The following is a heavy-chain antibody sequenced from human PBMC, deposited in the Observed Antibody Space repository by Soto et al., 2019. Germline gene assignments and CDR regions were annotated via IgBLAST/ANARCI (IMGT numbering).Heavy chain of an antibody. D-gene: IGHD3-22*01. Sequence: LVQSGPEVKTPGASVKVSCKASGYTFTSRSLNWLRQAPGQGIEWMGWISVDNGNTNYPPGLQGRVTLTADTSTSTAYMELRTLTSDDTAVYYCARGYDRSGYSGAFDIWGQGTMVAVSS. CDR2: ISVDNGNT. J-gene: IGHJ3*02. CDR1: GYTFTSRS. V-gene: IGHV1-18*04. CDR3: ARGYDRSGYSGAFDI.